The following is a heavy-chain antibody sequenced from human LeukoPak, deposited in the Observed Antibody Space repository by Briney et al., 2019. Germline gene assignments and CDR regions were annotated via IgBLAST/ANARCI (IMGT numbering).Heavy chain of an antibody. CDR1: GDSISNYY. Sequence: SETLSLTCTISGDSISNYYWSWIRQPPGRGLEWIGYIYYSEGTNYNPSLKSRVSISVDTSKTHFSLKLTSVTAADTAVYYCARTGYCSSRYCDYYGMDVWGQGTTVTVSS. CDR3: ARTGYCSSRYCDYYGMDV. CDR2: IYYSEGT. J-gene: IGHJ6*02. V-gene: IGHV4-59*01. D-gene: IGHD6-13*01.